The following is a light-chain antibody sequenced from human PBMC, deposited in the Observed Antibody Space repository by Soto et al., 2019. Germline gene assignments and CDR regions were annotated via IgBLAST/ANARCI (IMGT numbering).Light chain of an antibody. CDR1: QSVSSRY. J-gene: IGKJ1*01. V-gene: IGKV3-20*01. CDR3: QQYGSSPRT. CDR2: GAS. Sequence: DIVSTQSPGTPALSPGQRATPCCRPSQSVSSRYLAWYQQTPGQDPRLPIYGASSRATGIPDRFSGRGSGTDFTLPISRLEPEDFAVYYCQQYGSSPRTFGQGTKVDI.